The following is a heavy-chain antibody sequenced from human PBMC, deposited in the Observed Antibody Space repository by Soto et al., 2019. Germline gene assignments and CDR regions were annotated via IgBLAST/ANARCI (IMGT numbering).Heavy chain of an antibody. J-gene: IGHJ4*02. CDR1: GCSISSGDYY. CDR2: IYYSGST. V-gene: IGHV4-30-4*01. CDR3: ARSSSADLYDSSGYYYPFDY. Sequence: SETLSLTCTVSGCSISSGDYYWSWIRQPPGKGLEWIGYIYYSGSTYYNPSLKSRVTISVDTSKNQFSLKLSSVTAADTAVYYCARSSSADLYDSSGYYYPFDYWGQGTLVTVSS. D-gene: IGHD3-22*01.